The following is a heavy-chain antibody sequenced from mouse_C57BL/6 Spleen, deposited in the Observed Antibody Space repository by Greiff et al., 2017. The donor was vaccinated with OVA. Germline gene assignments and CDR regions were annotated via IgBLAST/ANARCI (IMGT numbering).Heavy chain of an antibody. D-gene: IGHD1-1*01. CDR3: ARDKFITTVVATRNWYFDV. J-gene: IGHJ1*03. CDR2: ISDGGSYT. V-gene: IGHV5-4*01. Sequence: EVMLVESGGGLVKPGGSLKLSCAASGFTFSSYAMSWVRQTPEKRLEWVATISDGGSYTYYPDTVKGRFTISRDNAKNNLYLQMSHLKSEDTAMYYCARDKFITTVVATRNWYFDVWGTGTTVTVSS. CDR1: GFTFSSYA.